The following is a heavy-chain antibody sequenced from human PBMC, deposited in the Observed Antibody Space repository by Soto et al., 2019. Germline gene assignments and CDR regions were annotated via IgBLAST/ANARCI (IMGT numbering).Heavy chain of an antibody. CDR2: ISSHGSDK. D-gene: IGHD6-13*01. CDR3: AEDQGIAASHGID. Sequence: QVQLVESGGGVVQPGTSLRLSCAASGFTFNNYGMHWVRQAPGTGLEWVAAISSHGSDKYYTDSVKGRLTISRDNSKNTLYLQMHSLRAEDTAVYYCAEDQGIAASHGIDWGQGTMVTVSS. V-gene: IGHV3-30*18. J-gene: IGHJ3*01. CDR1: GFTFNNYG.